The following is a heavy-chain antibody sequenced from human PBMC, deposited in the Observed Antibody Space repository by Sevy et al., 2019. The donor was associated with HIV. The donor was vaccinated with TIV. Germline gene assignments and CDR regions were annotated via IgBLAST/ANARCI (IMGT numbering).Heavy chain of an antibody. CDR1: KFTFTDYY. CDR3: AREGDLRYFDF. D-gene: IGHD3-10*01. CDR2: ISNSGSTI. V-gene: IGHV3-11*01. J-gene: IGHJ2*01. Sequence: GGSLRLSCAASKFTFTDYYMSWIRQAPGKGLEWVSYISNSGSTIYYADSVKGRFTISRDNAQSSMYLQMNRLRAEDTAVYYCAREGDLRYFDFWGRGTLVTVSS.